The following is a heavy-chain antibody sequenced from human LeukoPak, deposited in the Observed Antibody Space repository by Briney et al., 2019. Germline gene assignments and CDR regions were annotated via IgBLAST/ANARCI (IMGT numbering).Heavy chain of an antibody. Sequence: PGGSLRLSCVASGFTFSNSWMYWVRQAPGKGLVWVSRINSDGSSTSYADSVKGRFTISRDNAKNTLYLQMNSLRAEDTAVYYCATLDGYNGYLDYWGQGTLVTVSS. CDR1: GFTFSNSW. V-gene: IGHV3-74*01. J-gene: IGHJ4*02. CDR2: INSDGSST. CDR3: ATLDGYNGYLDY. D-gene: IGHD5-24*01.